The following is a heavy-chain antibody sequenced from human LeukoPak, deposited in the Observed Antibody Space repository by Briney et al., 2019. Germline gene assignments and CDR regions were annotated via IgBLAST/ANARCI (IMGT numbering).Heavy chain of an antibody. J-gene: IGHJ6*02. CDR1: GGSFSGYY. CDR2: INHSGST. V-gene: IGHV4-34*01. CDR3: ARGPPPYIQLWSAYYYYGMDV. Sequence: SETLSLTCAVYGGSFSGYYWSWIRQPPGKGLEWIAEINHSGSTNYNPSLKSRVTISVDTSKNQFSLKLSSVTAADTAGYYCARGPPPYIQLWSAYYYYGMDVWGQGTTVTVSS. D-gene: IGHD5-18*01.